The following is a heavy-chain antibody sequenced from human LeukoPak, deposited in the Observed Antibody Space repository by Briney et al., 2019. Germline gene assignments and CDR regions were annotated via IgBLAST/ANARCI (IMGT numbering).Heavy chain of an antibody. D-gene: IGHD5-12*01. CDR1: GFTFSSYW. J-gene: IGHJ4*02. CDR3: ARQRGYSGYEMFDY. CDR2: IKQDGSEK. Sequence: SGGSLRLSCAASGFTFSSYWMSWVRQAPGKGLEWGANIKQDGSEKYYVDSVKGRFTISRDNAKNSLYLQMNSLRAEDTAVYYCARQRGYSGYEMFDYWGQGTLVTVSS. V-gene: IGHV3-7*01.